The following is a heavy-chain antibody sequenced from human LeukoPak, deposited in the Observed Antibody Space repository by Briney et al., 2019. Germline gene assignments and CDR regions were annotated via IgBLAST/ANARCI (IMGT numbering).Heavy chain of an antibody. D-gene: IGHD6-19*01. CDR2: ISSRSSYI. J-gene: IGHJ4*02. V-gene: IGHV3-21*01. CDR1: EFTFSSYS. Sequence: GGSLRLSCAASEFTFSSYSMNWVRQAPGKGLEWVSSISSRSSYIDYADSLKGRFTISRDNAKNSLYLQMNSLRAEDTAVYYCARGKEPVAGSLSHFDYWGQGTRVTVSS. CDR3: ARGKEPVAGSLSHFDY.